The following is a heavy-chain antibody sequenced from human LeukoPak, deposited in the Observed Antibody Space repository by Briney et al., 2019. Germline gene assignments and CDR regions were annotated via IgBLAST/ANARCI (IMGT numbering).Heavy chain of an antibody. V-gene: IGHV4-59*01. Sequence: SETLSLTCTVSGGSISSYYWSWIRQPPGKGLEWIGYIYYSGSTNYNPSLKSRVTTSVDTSKNQFSLKLSSVTAADTAVYYCARDLNHYYDSSGPIWGQGTMVTVSS. D-gene: IGHD3-22*01. J-gene: IGHJ3*02. CDR2: IYYSGST. CDR3: ARDLNHYYDSSGPI. CDR1: GGSISSYY.